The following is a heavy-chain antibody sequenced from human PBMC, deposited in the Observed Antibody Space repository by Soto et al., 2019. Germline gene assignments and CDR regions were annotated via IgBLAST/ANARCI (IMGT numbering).Heavy chain of an antibody. Sequence: AAVKVSCKASGYTFTSYGISWVRQAPGQGLEWMGWISAYNGNANYAQKLQGRVTMTTDTSTSTAYMELRSLRSDDTAVYYCASLPNVAGVAYWGQGTLVTVSS. J-gene: IGHJ4*02. D-gene: IGHD6-19*01. CDR3: ASLPNVAGVAY. V-gene: IGHV1-18*04. CDR1: GYTFTSYG. CDR2: ISAYNGNA.